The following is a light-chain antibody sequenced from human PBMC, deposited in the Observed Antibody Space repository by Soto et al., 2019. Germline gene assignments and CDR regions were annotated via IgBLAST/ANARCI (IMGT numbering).Light chain of an antibody. CDR3: QQSGTSPET. V-gene: IGKV3-20*01. J-gene: IGKJ4*01. CDR2: DAS. CDR1: QTITPTF. Sequence: EIVLTQSPGTLSLSPGERATLSCRASQTITPTFLAWYQQKPGQAPRLLIYDASKRATGIPARFSGSGSGTDFTLTISRLEPEDFAVYYCQQSGTSPETFGGGTKVDI.